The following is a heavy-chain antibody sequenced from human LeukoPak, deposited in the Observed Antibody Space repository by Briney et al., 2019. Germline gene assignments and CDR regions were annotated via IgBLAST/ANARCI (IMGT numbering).Heavy chain of an antibody. CDR1: GGSISSYY. D-gene: IGHD3-10*01. CDR3: ARGGYYGSGNDFRFDP. V-gene: IGHV4-4*07. Sequence: PSETLSLTCTVSGGSISSYYWSWVRQPAGKGLEWIGRIYGSGTTRYNPSLQSRVTMSVDMSKNQFSLKLTSVTAADTAVYYCARGGYYGSGNDFRFDPWGQGTLVTVSS. CDR2: IYGSGTT. J-gene: IGHJ5*02.